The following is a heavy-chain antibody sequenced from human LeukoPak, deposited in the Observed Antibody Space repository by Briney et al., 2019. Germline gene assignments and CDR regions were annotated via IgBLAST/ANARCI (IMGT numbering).Heavy chain of an antibody. Sequence: PSETLSLTCAVSSYSISSSSYYWGWIRQPPGKGLEWIGSIYYSGSTYYNPSLKSRVTISVDTSKNQFSLKLSSVTAADTAVYYCASEGGGFDPWGQGTLVTVSS. CDR1: SYSISSSSYY. D-gene: IGHD1-26*01. CDR2: IYYSGST. V-gene: IGHV4-39*01. J-gene: IGHJ5*02. CDR3: ASEGGGFDP.